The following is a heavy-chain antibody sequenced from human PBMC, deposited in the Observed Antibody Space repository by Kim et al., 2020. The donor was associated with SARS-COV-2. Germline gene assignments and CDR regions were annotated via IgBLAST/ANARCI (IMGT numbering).Heavy chain of an antibody. CDR2: ISYDGSNK. D-gene: IGHD5-12*01. CDR3: ARAGGYSGYDLDVDYYYG. J-gene: IGHJ6*01. V-gene: IGHV3-30*04. CDR1: GFTFSSYA. Sequence: GGSLRLSCAASGFTFSSYAMHWVRQAPGKGLEWVAVISYDGSNKYYADSVKGRFTISRDNSKNTLYLQMNSLRAEDTAVYYCARAGGYSGYDLDVDYYYG.